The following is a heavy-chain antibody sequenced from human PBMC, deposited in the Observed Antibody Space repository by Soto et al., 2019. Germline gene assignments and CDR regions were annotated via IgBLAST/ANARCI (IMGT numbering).Heavy chain of an antibody. V-gene: IGHV5-51*01. CDR1: GYSFTSYW. CDR3: ARTTDIDYYDSSGYDY. Sequence: GESLKISCKGSGYSFTSYWIGWVRQMPGKGLEWMGIIYPGDSDTRYSPSFQGQVTISADKSISTAYLQWSSLKASDTGMYYCARTTDIDYYDSSGYDYWGQGTLVTVSS. D-gene: IGHD3-22*01. CDR2: IYPGDSDT. J-gene: IGHJ4*02.